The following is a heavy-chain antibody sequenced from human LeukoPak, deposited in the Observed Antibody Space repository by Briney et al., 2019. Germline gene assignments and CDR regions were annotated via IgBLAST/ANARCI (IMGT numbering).Heavy chain of an antibody. Sequence: PSETLSLTCAVSGGSISSSNWWSWVRQPPGKGLEWIGEIYHSGSTNYNPSLKSRVTISVDKSKNQFSLKLSSVTAADTAVYYCARAPQWGAKQYYFDYWGQGTLVTVSS. V-gene: IGHV4-4*02. J-gene: IGHJ4*02. CDR2: IYHSGST. CDR1: GGSISSSNW. D-gene: IGHD1-26*01. CDR3: ARAPQWGAKQYYFDY.